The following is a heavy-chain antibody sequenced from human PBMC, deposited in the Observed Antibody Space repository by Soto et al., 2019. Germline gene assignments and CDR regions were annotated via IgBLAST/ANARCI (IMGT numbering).Heavy chain of an antibody. CDR1: GFTFSSYA. J-gene: IGHJ4*02. CDR3: AKAAYYYDSSGYPPLGDY. Sequence: EVQLLESGGGLVQPGGSLRLSCAASGFTFSSYAMSWVRQAPGKGLEWVSAISSSGGSTYYADSVKGRFTISRDNSKNTLYLQMNSLRAEDTAVYYCAKAAYYYDSSGYPPLGDYWGQGTLVTVSS. D-gene: IGHD3-22*01. V-gene: IGHV3-23*01. CDR2: ISSSGGST.